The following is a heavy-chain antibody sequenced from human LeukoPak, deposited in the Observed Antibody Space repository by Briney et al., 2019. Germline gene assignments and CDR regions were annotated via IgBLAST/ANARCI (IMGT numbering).Heavy chain of an antibody. CDR3: ARQSSSYET. CDR2: INHSGST. CDR1: GYSISSGYY. J-gene: IGHJ5*02. V-gene: IGHV4-34*01. D-gene: IGHD6-13*01. Sequence: NPSETLSLTCIVSGYSISSGYYWSWIRQPPGKGLEWIGEINHSGSTNYNPSLKSRVTISVDTTKNQLSLKLSSVTAADTAVYYCARQSSSYETWGQGTLVTVSS.